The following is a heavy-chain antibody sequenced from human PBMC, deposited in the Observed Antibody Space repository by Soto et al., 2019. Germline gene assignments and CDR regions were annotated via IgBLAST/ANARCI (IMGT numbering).Heavy chain of an antibody. D-gene: IGHD6-19*01. Sequence: SETLSLTCSVSGGSIHSSSYFWGWVRQPPWKALEWSGSIYYSGSNYYNPSLRSRVTISVDTSKNQFSLKLSSVTAADTAVFYCARHYSSGSRNWFDPWGQGTLVTVSS. CDR3: ARHYSSGSRNWFDP. CDR1: GGSIHSSSYF. J-gene: IGHJ5*02. CDR2: IYYSGSN. V-gene: IGHV4-39*01.